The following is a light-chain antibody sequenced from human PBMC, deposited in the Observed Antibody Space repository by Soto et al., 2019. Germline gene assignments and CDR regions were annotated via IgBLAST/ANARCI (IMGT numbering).Light chain of an antibody. J-gene: IGKJ1*01. V-gene: IGKV3-20*01. CDR3: QQYGGSRRWT. Sequence: EIVLPQSPGTLSLSPGESATLSCRASQSVGDNYLAWYQQRPGQAPRLLVYGASSRATGIPDRFRGRGSGTDFTLSISRLEPEDFAVYYCQQYGGSRRWTFGQGTKVEIK. CDR2: GAS. CDR1: QSVGDNY.